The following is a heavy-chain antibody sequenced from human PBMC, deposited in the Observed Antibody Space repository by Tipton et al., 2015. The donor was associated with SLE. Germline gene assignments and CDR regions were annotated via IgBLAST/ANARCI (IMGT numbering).Heavy chain of an antibody. J-gene: IGHJ4*02. CDR2: IYYSGST. Sequence: TLSLTCAVYGASFSGYYWSWIRQPPGKGLEWIGYIYYSGSTNYNPSLKSRVTISVDTSKNQFSLKLSSVTAADTAVYYCARGVVRFDYWGQGTLVTVSS. CDR3: ARGVVRFDY. V-gene: IGHV4-59*01. D-gene: IGHD3-10*01. CDR1: GASFSGYY.